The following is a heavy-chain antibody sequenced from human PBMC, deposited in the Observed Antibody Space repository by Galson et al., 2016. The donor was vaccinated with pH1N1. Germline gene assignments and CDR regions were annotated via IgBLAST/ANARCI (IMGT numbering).Heavy chain of an antibody. CDR3: ARDGEGYYMDV. J-gene: IGHJ6*03. CDR1: GDTFRTHT. V-gene: IGHV1-69*04. Sequence: SVKVSCKASGDTFRTHTFNWVRQAPGQGLEWMGRIIPVLSLPTYAQTFQGRVTISADKSTTTVHMHLSSLRSEDTAVYYCARDGEGYYMDVWGKGTTGIVSS. D-gene: IGHD7-27*01. CDR2: IIPVLSLP.